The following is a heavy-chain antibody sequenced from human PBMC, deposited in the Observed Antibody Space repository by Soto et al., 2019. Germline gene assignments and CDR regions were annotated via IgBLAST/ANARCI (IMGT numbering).Heavy chain of an antibody. CDR1: GFTFSSYA. CDR2: ISGSGGST. J-gene: IGHJ6*03. CDR3: ARIGAYGSGFYYYYMDV. D-gene: IGHD3-10*01. Sequence: GGSLRLSCAASGFTFSSYAMSWVRQAPGKGLEWVSAISGSGGSTYYADSVKGRFTISRDNSKNTLYLQMNSLRAEDTAVYYCARIGAYGSGFYYYYMDVWGKGTTVTVSS. V-gene: IGHV3-23*01.